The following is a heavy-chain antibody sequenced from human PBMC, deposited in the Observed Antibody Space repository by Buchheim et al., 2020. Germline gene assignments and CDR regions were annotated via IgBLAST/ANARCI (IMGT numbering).Heavy chain of an antibody. CDR1: GFTFSSYA. CDR3: ARDPKIFGVVLWVSWFDP. CDR2: ISYDGSNK. Sequence: QVQLVESGGGVVQPGRSLRLSCAASGFTFSSYAMHWVRQAPGKGLEWVAVISYDGSNKYYADSVKGRFTISRDNSNNTLYLQMNSLRAEDTAVYYCARDPKIFGVVLWVSWFDPWGQGTL. V-gene: IGHV3-30*04. J-gene: IGHJ5*02. D-gene: IGHD3-3*01.